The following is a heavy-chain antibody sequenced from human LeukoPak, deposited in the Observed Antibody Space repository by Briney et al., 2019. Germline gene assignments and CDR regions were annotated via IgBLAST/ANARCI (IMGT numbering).Heavy chain of an antibody. CDR1: GYSFTSYW. J-gene: IGHJ4*02. V-gene: IGHV5-51*01. D-gene: IGHD6-6*01. CDR3: ARPQRGLYSSSSFDY. Sequence: GESLKVSCKGSGYSFTSYWIGWVRQMPGKGLGWMGIIYPGDSDTRYSPSFQGQVTISADKSISTAYLQWSSLKASGTAMYYCARPQRGLYSSSSFDYWGQGTLVTVSS. CDR2: IYPGDSDT.